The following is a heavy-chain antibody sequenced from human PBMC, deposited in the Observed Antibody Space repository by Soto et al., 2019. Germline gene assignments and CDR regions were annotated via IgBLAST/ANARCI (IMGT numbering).Heavy chain of an antibody. V-gene: IGHV4-39*01. CDR1: GGSISSSSYY. Sequence: SETLSLTCTVSGGSISSSSYYWGWIRQPPGKGLEWIGSIYYSGSTYYNPSLKSRVTISVDTSKNQFSLKLSSVTAADTAVYYCARRVNVLLWFGEYAYNWFDPWGQGTLVTVSS. J-gene: IGHJ5*02. D-gene: IGHD3-10*01. CDR2: IYYSGST. CDR3: ARRVNVLLWFGEYAYNWFDP.